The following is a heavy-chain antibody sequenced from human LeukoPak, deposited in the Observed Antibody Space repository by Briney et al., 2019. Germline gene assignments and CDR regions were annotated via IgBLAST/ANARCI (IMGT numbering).Heavy chain of an antibody. D-gene: IGHD3-3*01. J-gene: IGHJ6*03. CDR1: GYTFTGYY. Sequence: ASVKVSCKASGYTFTGYYMHWVRQAPGQGLEWMGWINPNSGGTNYAQKFQGRVTMTGDTSISTAYMELSRLRSDDTAVYYCARAGPIRITIFGVARRNYYYYMDVWGKGTTVTVSS. V-gene: IGHV1-2*02. CDR2: INPNSGGT. CDR3: ARAGPIRITIFGVARRNYYYYMDV.